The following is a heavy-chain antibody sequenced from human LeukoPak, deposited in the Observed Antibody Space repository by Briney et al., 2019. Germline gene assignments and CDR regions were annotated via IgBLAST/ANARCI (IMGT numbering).Heavy chain of an antibody. V-gene: IGHV4-39*07. D-gene: IGHD6-13*01. Sequence: PSETLSLTCTVSGGSISSSSYYWGWIRQPPGKGLEWIGSIHYSGSTYYNPSLKSRVTISVDTSKNQFSLKLSSVTAADTAVYYCARVGLGIAAANDYWGQGTLVTVSS. J-gene: IGHJ4*02. CDR3: ARVGLGIAAANDY. CDR1: GGSISSSSYY. CDR2: IHYSGST.